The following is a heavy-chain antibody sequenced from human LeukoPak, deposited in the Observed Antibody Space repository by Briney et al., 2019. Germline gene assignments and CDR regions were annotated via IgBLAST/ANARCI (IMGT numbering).Heavy chain of an antibody. V-gene: IGHV3-49*05. J-gene: IGHJ4*02. CDR2: IRSKASVGTT. Sequence: KTGGSLRLSCTASGFTFGDYAMSWFRQAPGKGLEWVGFIRSKASVGTTEYAASVKGTFTISRDDSKSIAYLQMNSLKTEDTAVYYCTREEAAAGLSPLDYWGQGTLVTVSS. CDR1: GFTFGDYA. CDR3: TREEAAAGLSPLDY. D-gene: IGHD6-13*01.